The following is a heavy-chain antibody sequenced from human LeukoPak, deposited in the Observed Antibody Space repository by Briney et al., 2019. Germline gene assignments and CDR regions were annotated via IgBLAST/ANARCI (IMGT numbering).Heavy chain of an antibody. CDR2: IDDSGNT. V-gene: IGHV4-59*01. J-gene: IGHJ3*02. CDR1: GDSISAYY. D-gene: IGHD3-10*01. Sequence: SETLSLTCTVSGDSISAYYWSWIRRPPGRGLEWIGYIDDSGNTNYNPSLKTQVTISLDKSKNKFSLQLNFVTAADTAMYYCARSDSHGSGSHTVFDAFDIWGQGTRVTVSS. CDR3: ARSDSHGSGSHTVFDAFDI.